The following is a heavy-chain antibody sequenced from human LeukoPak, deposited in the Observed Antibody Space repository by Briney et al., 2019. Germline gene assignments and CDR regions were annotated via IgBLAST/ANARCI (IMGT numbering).Heavy chain of an antibody. Sequence: GGSLRLSCAASGFTFSSYSMNWVRQAPGKGLEWVSYICSSSSTIYYADSVKGRFTISRDNAKNSLYLQMNSLRAEDTAVYYCARKGIAARLPLDYWGQGTLVTVSS. CDR2: ICSSSSTI. CDR3: ARKGIAARLPLDY. CDR1: GFTFSSYS. J-gene: IGHJ4*02. V-gene: IGHV3-48*01. D-gene: IGHD6-6*01.